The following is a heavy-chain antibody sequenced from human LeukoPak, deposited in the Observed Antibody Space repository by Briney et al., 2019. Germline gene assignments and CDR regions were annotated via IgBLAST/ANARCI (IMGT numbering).Heavy chain of an antibody. CDR2: IKQDGSEK. CDR3: AREGDIVVVPVAMDY. J-gene: IGHJ4*02. V-gene: IGHV3-7*01. CDR1: GFTFSSYW. Sequence: GGSLRLSCAASGFTFSSYWMSWVRQAPGKGLEWVANIKQDGSEKYYVDSVKGRFTISRDNAKNSLYLQMNSLRAEDTAVYYCAREGDIVVVPVAMDYWGQGTLVTVSS. D-gene: IGHD2-2*01.